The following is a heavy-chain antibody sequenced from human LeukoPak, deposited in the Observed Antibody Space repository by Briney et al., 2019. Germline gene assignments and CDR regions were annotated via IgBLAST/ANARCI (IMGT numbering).Heavy chain of an antibody. J-gene: IGHJ5*02. Sequence: SVKVSCKASGGTFSSYAISWVRQAPGQGLEWMGGIIPVFGTSNYAQKFQGRVTITAGESTRTAYMELSSLRSEDTAVYYCARVTGGRYCSTTSCYMRGWFDPWGQGTLVTVSS. CDR1: GGTFSSYA. D-gene: IGHD2-2*02. CDR2: IIPVFGTS. CDR3: ARVTGGRYCSTTSCYMRGWFDP. V-gene: IGHV1-69*13.